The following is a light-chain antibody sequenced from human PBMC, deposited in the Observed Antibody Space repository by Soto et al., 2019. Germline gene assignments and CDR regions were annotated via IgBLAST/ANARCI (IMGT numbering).Light chain of an antibody. CDR1: QSVGRN. CDR2: GAS. Sequence: EIVMTQSPAPLSVSPGERATLSCRASQSVGRNLAWYQQKPGQAPRLLIYGASTRDTGIPARFSGSGSGTEFTLTISSLQSEDFAIYSCQQYNHWPPLTFGGGTKVEIK. V-gene: IGKV3-15*01. CDR3: QQYNHWPPLT. J-gene: IGKJ4*01.